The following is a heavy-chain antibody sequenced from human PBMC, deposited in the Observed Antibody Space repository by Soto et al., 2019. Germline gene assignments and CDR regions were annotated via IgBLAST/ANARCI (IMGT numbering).Heavy chain of an antibody. CDR3: AKCPEGVSWFDP. V-gene: IGHV3-23*01. Sequence: EVQLLESGGGLVQPGGSLRLSCAASGFTFSSYAMSWVRQAPGKGLEWVSAISGSGGSTYYADSVKGRFTISRDNSKNTLYLQMNSLRAEDTAVDYCAKCPEGVSWFDPWGQGTLVTVSS. J-gene: IGHJ5*02. CDR1: GFTFSSYA. CDR2: ISGSGGST.